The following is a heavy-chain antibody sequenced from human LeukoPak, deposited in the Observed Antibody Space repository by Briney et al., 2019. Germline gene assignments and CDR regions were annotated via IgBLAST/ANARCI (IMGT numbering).Heavy chain of an antibody. Sequence: SETLSLTCTVSGGSISSYYWSWIRQPPGKGLEWIGYIYYSGSTNYNPSLKSRVTISVDTSKNQFSLKLSSVTAADTAVYYCARGLGSGNYYVGFDYWGQGTLVIVSS. CDR3: ARGLGSGNYYVGFDY. D-gene: IGHD1-26*01. CDR1: GGSISSYY. V-gene: IGHV4-59*01. CDR2: IYYSGST. J-gene: IGHJ4*02.